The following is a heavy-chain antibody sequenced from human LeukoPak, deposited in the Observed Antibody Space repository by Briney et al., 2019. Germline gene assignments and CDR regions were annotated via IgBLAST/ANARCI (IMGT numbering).Heavy chain of an antibody. J-gene: IGHJ4*02. D-gene: IGHD6-19*01. CDR1: GFTFSSYG. V-gene: IGHV3-30*18. Sequence: GRSLRLSCAASGFTFSSYGMHWVRQAPGKGLEWVAVISYDGSNKYYADSVKGRFTISRDNSKNTLYLQMDSLRAEDTAVYYCAKDPTHRSAQWPVGSYFDYWGQGSLVTVSS. CDR3: AKDPTHRSAQWPVGSYFDY. CDR2: ISYDGSNK.